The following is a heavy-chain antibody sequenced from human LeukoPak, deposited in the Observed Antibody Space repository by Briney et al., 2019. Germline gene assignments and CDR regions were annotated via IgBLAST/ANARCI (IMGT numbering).Heavy chain of an antibody. V-gene: IGHV3-30*02. CDR1: GFTFSSYG. CDR3: ARDQDLLMVRGADQRFDY. J-gene: IGHJ4*02. D-gene: IGHD3-10*01. Sequence: GGSLRLSCAASGFTFSSYGMHWARQAPGKGLEWVAFIRYDGTNKYYAVSVKGRFTISRDNAKNSLYLQMNSLRAEDTAVYYCARDQDLLMVRGADQRFDYWGQGTLVTVSS. CDR2: IRYDGTNK.